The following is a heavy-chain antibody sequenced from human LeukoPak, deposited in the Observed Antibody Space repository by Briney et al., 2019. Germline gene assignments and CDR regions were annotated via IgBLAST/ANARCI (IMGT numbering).Heavy chain of an antibody. Sequence: GGSLRLSCSASGFTFKSHAMPWIRQAPGKGLEWVAFISWDGNIEHYADSVKGRFTISRDNPKNTLYLHLDNLRAGDTAMYYCARNPERKYWFDPWGQGSLVTVSS. CDR2: ISWDGNIE. J-gene: IGHJ5*02. V-gene: IGHV3-30-3*01. CDR3: ARNPERKYWFDP. CDR1: GFTFKSHA.